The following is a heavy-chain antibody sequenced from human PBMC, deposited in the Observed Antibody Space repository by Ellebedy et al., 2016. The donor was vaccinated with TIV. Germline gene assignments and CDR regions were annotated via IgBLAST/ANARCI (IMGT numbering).Heavy chain of an antibody. Sequence: SETLSLXXTVSGGSISSSSYYWGWIRQPPGKRLEWIGSIYYSGRTYYNPSLKSRVIISVDTSKNQFSLRLSSVTAADTAVYYCARGQMITFGGIIVIPFGDYWGLGTRVTVSS. D-gene: IGHD3-16*02. CDR2: IYYSGRT. J-gene: IGHJ4*02. CDR3: ARGQMITFGGIIVIPFGDY. V-gene: IGHV4-39*01. CDR1: GGSISSSSYY.